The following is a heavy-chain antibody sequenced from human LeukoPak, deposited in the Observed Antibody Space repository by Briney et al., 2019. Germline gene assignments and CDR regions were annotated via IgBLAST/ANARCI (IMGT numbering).Heavy chain of an antibody. V-gene: IGHV4-4*07. CDR1: GGSISSYY. Sequence: SETLSLTCTVSGGSISSYYWSWIRQPAGKGLEWIGRIYTSGSANYNPSLKSRVTISVDKSKNQFSLKLSSVTAADTAVCYCARVLVERGYYFDYWGQGTLVTVSS. CDR2: IYTSGSA. D-gene: IGHD2-8*01. CDR3: ARVLVERGYYFDY. J-gene: IGHJ4*02.